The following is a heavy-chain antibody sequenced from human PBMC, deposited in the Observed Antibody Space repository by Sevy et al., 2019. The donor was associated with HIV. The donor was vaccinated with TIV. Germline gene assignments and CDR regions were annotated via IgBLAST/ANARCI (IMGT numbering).Heavy chain of an antibody. CDR3: ARDSVYYDSSGFSLHFDY. CDR2: ISAYNGNT. J-gene: IGHJ4*02. D-gene: IGHD3-22*01. Sequence: ASVKVSCKASGYTFTSYGISWVRQAPGQGLEWMGWISAYNGNTNHAQKLQGRVTMTTDTSTSTAYMELRSLRSDDTAVYYCARDSVYYDSSGFSLHFDYWGQGTLVTVSS. V-gene: IGHV1-18*01. CDR1: GYTFTSYG.